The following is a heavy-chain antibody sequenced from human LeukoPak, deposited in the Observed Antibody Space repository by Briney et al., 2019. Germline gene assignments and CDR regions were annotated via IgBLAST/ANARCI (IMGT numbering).Heavy chain of an antibody. CDR3: ARSYCSSTRCYPYSYFDL. V-gene: IGHV4-59*01. J-gene: IGHJ2*01. D-gene: IGHD2-2*01. CDR1: GGSISNYY. Sequence: KPSETLSLTCTVSGGSISNYYWSWIRQPPGKGLEWIGYIYYSGSTNYNPSLKSRVTMSVDTSKNQFSLKLSSVTAADTAVFYCARSYCSSTRCYPYSYFDLWGRGTLVTVSS. CDR2: IYYSGST.